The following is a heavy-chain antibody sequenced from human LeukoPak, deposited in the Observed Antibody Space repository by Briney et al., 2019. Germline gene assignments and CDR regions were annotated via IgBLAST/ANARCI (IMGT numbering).Heavy chain of an antibody. J-gene: IGHJ4*02. CDR2: ISSSSSYI. CDR1: GFTFSSYS. Sequence: PGGSLRLSCAASGFTFSSYSMNWARQAPGKGLEWVSSISSSSSYIYYADSVKGRFTISRDNAKNSLYLQVNSLRAEDTAVYYCARDPRGSGWFDYWGQGTLVTVSS. CDR3: ARDPRGSGWFDY. V-gene: IGHV3-21*01. D-gene: IGHD6-19*01.